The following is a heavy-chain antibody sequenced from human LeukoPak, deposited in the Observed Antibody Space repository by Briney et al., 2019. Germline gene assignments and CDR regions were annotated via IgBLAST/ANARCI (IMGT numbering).Heavy chain of an antibody. J-gene: IGHJ4*02. D-gene: IGHD1-26*01. CDR3: ARPGIVGSKVDY. V-gene: IGHV4-34*01. CDR2: INHSGST. Sequence: SETLSLTCAVYGGSLSGYYWSWIRQTPGKGLEWIGEINHSGSTKYNPSLKSRVTISVDTFKNQFSLKLSSVTAADTAVYYCARPGIVGSKVDYWGQGTLVTVSS. CDR1: GGSLSGYY.